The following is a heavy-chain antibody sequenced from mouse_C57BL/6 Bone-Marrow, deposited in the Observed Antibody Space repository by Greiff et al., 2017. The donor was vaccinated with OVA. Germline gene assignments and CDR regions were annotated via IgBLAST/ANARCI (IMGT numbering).Heavy chain of an antibody. CDR1: GYSFTDYN. Sequence: EVQLQESGPELVKPGASVKISCKASGYSFTDYNMNWVKQSNGKSLEWIGVINPNYGTTSYNQKFKGKATLTVDQSSSTAYMQLNSLTSEDSAVYYCARRGTTVVARAMDYWGQGTSVTVSS. D-gene: IGHD1-1*01. CDR2: INPNYGTT. J-gene: IGHJ4*01. V-gene: IGHV1-39*01. CDR3: ARRGTTVVARAMDY.